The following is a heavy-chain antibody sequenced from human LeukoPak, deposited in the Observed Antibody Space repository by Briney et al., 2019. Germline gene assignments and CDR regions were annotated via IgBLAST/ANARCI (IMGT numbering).Heavy chain of an antibody. CDR2: INPNSGGS. V-gene: IGHV1-2*02. J-gene: IGHJ4*02. CDR3: ARVQVSDDNWGFFDY. Sequence: ASVKVSCKASGYTFPANYMHWVRQAPGHGLEWMGWINPNSGGSNCAQKFQGRATMTRETSISTAYMELSRLSSDDTAVYYCARVQVSDDNWGFFDYWGQGTLVTVSS. D-gene: IGHD1-1*01. CDR1: GYTFPANY.